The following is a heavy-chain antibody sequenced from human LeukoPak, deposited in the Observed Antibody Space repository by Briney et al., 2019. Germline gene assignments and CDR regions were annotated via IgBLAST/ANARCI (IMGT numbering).Heavy chain of an antibody. CDR3: AREAEGYSSGWYAEYFQH. D-gene: IGHD6-19*01. V-gene: IGHV3-21*01. Sequence: GGSLRLSCAASGFTFSSYSMDWVRQAPGKGLEWVSSISSSSSYIYYADSVKGRFTISRDNAKNSLYLQMNSLRAEDTAVYYCAREAEGYSSGWYAEYFQHWGQGTLVTVSS. CDR1: GFTFSSYS. CDR2: ISSSSSYI. J-gene: IGHJ1*01.